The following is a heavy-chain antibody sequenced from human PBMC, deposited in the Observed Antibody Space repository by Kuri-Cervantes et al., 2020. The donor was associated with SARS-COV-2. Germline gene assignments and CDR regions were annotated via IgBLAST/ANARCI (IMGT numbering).Heavy chain of an antibody. D-gene: IGHD3/OR15-3a*01. CDR2: IYYSGST. CDR1: GFSISSDYY. Sequence: GSLRLSCAVSGFSISSDYYWSWIRQPPGKGLEWIGYIYYSGSTNYNPSLKSRVTISVDTSKNQFSLKLSSVTAADTAVYYCARNGLGTNYFDYWGQGTLVTVSS. V-gene: IGHV4-59*08. CDR3: ARNGLGTNYFDY. J-gene: IGHJ4*02.